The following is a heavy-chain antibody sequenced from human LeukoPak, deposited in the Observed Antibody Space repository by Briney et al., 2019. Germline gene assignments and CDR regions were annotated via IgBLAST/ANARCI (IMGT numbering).Heavy chain of an antibody. Sequence: GESLKISCKGSGYSFTNYWIGWVRQMPGKGLEWMGIIYPGDSDTRYSPSFQGQVTISADKSISTAYLQWSSLKASDTAMYYCARDTTAGRGSYYYYGMDVWGQGTTVTVSS. CDR3: ARDTTAGRGSYYYYGMDV. CDR2: IYPGDSDT. D-gene: IGHD6-13*01. CDR1: GYSFTNYW. J-gene: IGHJ6*02. V-gene: IGHV5-51*01.